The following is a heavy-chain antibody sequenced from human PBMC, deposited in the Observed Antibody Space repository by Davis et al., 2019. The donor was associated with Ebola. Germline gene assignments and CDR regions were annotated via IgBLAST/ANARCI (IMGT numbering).Heavy chain of an antibody. V-gene: IGHV4-59*08. CDR2: SFYGESP. J-gene: IGHJ4*02. Sequence: MPSETLSLTCTVSGGSISSYYWSWIRQPPGKGLEWIGYSFYGESPNYIPSLKSRVVISVDTSKNQFSLKLSSVTAADTAVYYCARRVTMIALVYFDYWGQGTLVTVSS. CDR3: ARRVTMIALVYFDY. CDR1: GGSISSYY. D-gene: IGHD3-22*01.